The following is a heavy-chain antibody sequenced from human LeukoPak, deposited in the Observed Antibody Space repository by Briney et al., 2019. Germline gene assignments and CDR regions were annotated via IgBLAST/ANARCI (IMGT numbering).Heavy chain of an antibody. CDR1: GFTFDDYA. V-gene: IGHV3-9*01. Sequence: GGSLRLSCAAAGFTFDDYAMHWVRQAPGKGLEWVSGISWNSGSIDYADSVKGRFTISRDNANTSLYLQMNSLRAEDTALYYCAKDIQRPYGADYFQGWFDPWGQGTLVTVSS. D-gene: IGHD4-17*01. CDR3: AKDIQRPYGADYFQGWFDP. CDR2: ISWNSGSI. J-gene: IGHJ5*02.